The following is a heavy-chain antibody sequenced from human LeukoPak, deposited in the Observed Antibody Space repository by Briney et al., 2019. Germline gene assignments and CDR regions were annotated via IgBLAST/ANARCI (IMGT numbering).Heavy chain of an antibody. CDR3: ARTMSYYGSGNYYFYAMDV. J-gene: IGHJ6*02. CDR2: IYPGDSDT. V-gene: IGHV5-51*01. Sequence: KPGESLKISCKVSGYSFTNYWIGWVRQMPGKGLEWMGFIYPGDSDTRYSPSFQGQVTISADKSITTAYLQWTSLKASDTAMYYCARTMSYYGSGNYYFYAMDVWGQGTTVTVSS. CDR1: GYSFTNYW. D-gene: IGHD3-10*01.